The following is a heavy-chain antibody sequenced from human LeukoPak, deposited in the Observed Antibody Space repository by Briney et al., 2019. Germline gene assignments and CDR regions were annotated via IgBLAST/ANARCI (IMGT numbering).Heavy chain of an antibody. D-gene: IGHD3-3*01. CDR1: GYTFTSYG. V-gene: IGHV1-18*01. CDR3: AKAPITIFGVVIYYFDY. CDR2: ISAYNGNT. J-gene: IGHJ4*02. Sequence: ASVKVSCKASGYTFTSYGISWVRQAPGQGLEWMGWISAYNGNTNYAQKLQGRVTMTTDTSTSTAYMELRSLRSDDTAVYYCAKAPITIFGVVIYYFDYWGQGTLVTVSS.